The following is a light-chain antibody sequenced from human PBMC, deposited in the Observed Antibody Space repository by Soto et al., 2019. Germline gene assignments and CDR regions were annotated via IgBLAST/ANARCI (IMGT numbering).Light chain of an antibody. V-gene: IGLV1-44*01. J-gene: IGLJ3*02. CDR3: AAWDDSLNGLV. CDR1: SSNIGSNT. CDR2: SNN. Sequence: QSVLTQPPSASGTPGQRVTISCSGSSSNIGSNTVNWYQQLPGTAPKLLIYSNNQRPSGVPDRFSGSESGTSASLAISGLQSEDEADYYCAAWDDSLNGLVFSGGTKLTVL.